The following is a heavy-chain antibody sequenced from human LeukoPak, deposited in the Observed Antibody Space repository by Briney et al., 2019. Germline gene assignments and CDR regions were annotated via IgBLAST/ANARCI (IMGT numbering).Heavy chain of an antibody. CDR1: GFNFSAYA. D-gene: IGHD4-17*01. V-gene: IGHV3-23*01. CDR3: ARDPNGDYIGAFDM. J-gene: IGHJ3*02. CDR2: IRGSGVNT. Sequence: GGSLRLSCTASGFNFSAYAMMWVRQAPGKGPEWVSAIRGSGVNTYYADSVKGRFTISRDNSKYTLFLQMNSLRAEDTAVYYCARDPNGDYIGAFDMWGPGTMVTVSS.